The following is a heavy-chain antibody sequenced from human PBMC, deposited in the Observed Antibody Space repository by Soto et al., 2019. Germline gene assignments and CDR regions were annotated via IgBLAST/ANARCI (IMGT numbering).Heavy chain of an antibody. Sequence: ASVKVSCKASGGTFSSYAISWVRQAPGQGLEWMGGIIPIFGTANYAQKFQGRVTITADESTSTAYMELSSLRPEDTAVYYCARVGTHYDILTGYYTLYWFDPWGQGTLVTVSS. CDR3: ARVGTHYDILTGYYTLYWFDP. J-gene: IGHJ5*02. D-gene: IGHD3-9*01. CDR1: GGTFSSYA. CDR2: IIPIFGTA. V-gene: IGHV1-69*13.